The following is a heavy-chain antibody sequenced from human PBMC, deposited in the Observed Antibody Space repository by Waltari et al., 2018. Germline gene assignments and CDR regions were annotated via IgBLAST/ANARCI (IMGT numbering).Heavy chain of an antibody. Sequence: QVQLQESGPGLVTPSETLSLTCAVSGYSISSGDYWGWIRQPPGKGLEWIGSIYHSGSTYYNPSLKSRVTISVDTSKNQFSLKLSSVTAADTAVYYCAKYDSSGYYYRGGVDYWGQGTLVTVSS. CDR3: AKYDSSGYYYRGGVDY. CDR2: IYHSGST. J-gene: IGHJ4*02. CDR1: GYSISSGDY. V-gene: IGHV4-38-2*01. D-gene: IGHD3-22*01.